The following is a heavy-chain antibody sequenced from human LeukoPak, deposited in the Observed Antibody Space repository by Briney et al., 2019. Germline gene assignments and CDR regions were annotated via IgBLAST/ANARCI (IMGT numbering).Heavy chain of an antibody. D-gene: IGHD4-11*01. CDR3: ARLTTRYFDY. J-gene: IGHJ4*02. CDR2: IWFDGSNT. CDR1: GFTFSGYG. Sequence: GGSLRLSCAASGFTFSGYGMHCVRQAPGKGLEWVAVIWFDGSNTYYADSVKGRFTISRDNSKNTLFLQMNSLRAEDTAVYFCARLTTRYFDYWGQGTLVTVSS. V-gene: IGHV3-33*01.